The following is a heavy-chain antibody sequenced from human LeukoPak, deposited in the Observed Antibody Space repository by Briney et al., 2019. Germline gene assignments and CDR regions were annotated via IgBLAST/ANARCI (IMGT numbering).Heavy chain of an antibody. D-gene: IGHD7-27*01. Sequence: ASVKVSCKSSGYTFTGYYMHWGRQAPGQGLEWMGWTNPNSGDTISAQKLHGRVTLTTDTSITTAYMELSSLTSDDTAVYFCARAGPLYTGAYLAYWGQGTLVTVSS. J-gene: IGHJ4*02. CDR1: GYTFTGYY. CDR3: ARAGPLYTGAYLAY. V-gene: IGHV1-2*02. CDR2: TNPNSGDT.